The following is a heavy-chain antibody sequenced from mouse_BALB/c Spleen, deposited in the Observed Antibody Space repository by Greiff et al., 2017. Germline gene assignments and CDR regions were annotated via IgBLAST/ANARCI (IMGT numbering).Heavy chain of an antibody. Sequence: EVQGVESGGGLVKPGGSLKLSCAASGFTFSSYAMSWVRQTPEKRLEWVASISSGGSTYYPDSVKGRFTMSRDNARNILYLQMSSLRSENTAMYYCARGDYRYDGFAYWGQGTLVTVSA. CDR1: GFTFSSYA. CDR3: ARGDYRYDGFAY. CDR2: ISSGGST. V-gene: IGHV5-6-5*01. D-gene: IGHD2-14*01. J-gene: IGHJ3*01.